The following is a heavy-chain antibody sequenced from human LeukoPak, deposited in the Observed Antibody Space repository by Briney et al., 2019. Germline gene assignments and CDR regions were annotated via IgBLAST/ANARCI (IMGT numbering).Heavy chain of an antibody. J-gene: IGHJ3*02. V-gene: IGHV1-69*06. D-gene: IGHD3-9*01. Sequence: ASVKVSCKASGGTFSSYAISWVRQAPGQGLEWMGGIIPIFGTANYAQKFQGRVTITADKSTSIAYMELRSLRSDDTAVYYCARDRGRYFDWLLTYDAFDIWGQGTMVTVSS. CDR2: IIPIFGTA. CDR1: GGTFSSYA. CDR3: ARDRGRYFDWLLTYDAFDI.